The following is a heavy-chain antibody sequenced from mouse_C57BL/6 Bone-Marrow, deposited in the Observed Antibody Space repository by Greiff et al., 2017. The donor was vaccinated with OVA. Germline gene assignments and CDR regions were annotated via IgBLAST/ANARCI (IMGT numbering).Heavy chain of an antibody. V-gene: IGHV1-64*01. Sequence: VQLQQPGAELVKPGASVKLSCKASGYTFTSYWMHWVKQRPGQGLEWIGMIHPNSGSTNYNEKFKSKATMTVDTSSSTAYMQLSSLTSEDSAVYYCARPIYYGNPAWFSYWGQGTRVTVSA. J-gene: IGHJ3*01. CDR3: ARPIYYGNPAWFSY. CDR1: GYTFTSYW. D-gene: IGHD2-1*01. CDR2: IHPNSGST.